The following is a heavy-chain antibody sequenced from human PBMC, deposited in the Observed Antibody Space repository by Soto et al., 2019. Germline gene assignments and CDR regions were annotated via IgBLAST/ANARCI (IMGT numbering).Heavy chain of an antibody. D-gene: IGHD3-10*01. V-gene: IGHV1-69*13. Sequence: SLNVSCNASVGTFSSYAISCVLQAPGQGLEWMGGIIPIFGTANYAQKFQGRVTITADESTSTAYMELSSLRSEDPGVYYCASVITMVRGVPFDYWGQGTLVTVSS. J-gene: IGHJ4*02. CDR2: IIPIFGTA. CDR1: VGTFSSYA. CDR3: ASVITMVRGVPFDY.